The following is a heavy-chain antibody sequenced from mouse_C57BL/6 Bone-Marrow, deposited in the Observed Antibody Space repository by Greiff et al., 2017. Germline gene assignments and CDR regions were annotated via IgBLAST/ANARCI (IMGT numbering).Heavy chain of an antibody. D-gene: IGHD1-1*01. J-gene: IGHJ1*03. Sequence: EVQLQQSGPVLVKPGASVKMSCKASGYTFTDYYMNWVKQSHGKSLEWIGVINPYNGGTSYNQKFKGKATLTVDKSSSTAYMELNSLTSEDSAVYYCARPPSYYYGSSPHWYFDVWGTGTTVTVSS. CDR2: INPYNGGT. CDR3: ARPPSYYYGSSPHWYFDV. V-gene: IGHV1-19*01. CDR1: GYTFTDYY.